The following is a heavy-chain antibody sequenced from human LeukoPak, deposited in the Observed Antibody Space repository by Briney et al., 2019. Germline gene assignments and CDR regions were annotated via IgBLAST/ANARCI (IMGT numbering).Heavy chain of an antibody. CDR2: ISSSGSTI. V-gene: IGHV3-48*03. D-gene: IGHD6-19*01. CDR3: ARDSRVAVAGTFSY. J-gene: IGHJ4*02. CDR1: GFTFSSYE. Sequence: GGPLRLSCAASGFTFSSYEMNWVRQAPGKGLEWVSYISSSGSTIYYADFVKGRFTISRDNAKNSLYLQMNSLRAEDTAVYYCARDSRVAVAGTFSYWGQGTLVTVSS.